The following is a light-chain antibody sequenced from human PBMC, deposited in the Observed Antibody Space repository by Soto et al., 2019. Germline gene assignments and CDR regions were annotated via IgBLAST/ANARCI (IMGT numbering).Light chain of an antibody. J-gene: IGKJ1*01. CDR3: QQYNSYPWT. V-gene: IGKV1-5*03. Sequence: DIQMTQSPSTLSASVGDRVTITCRASQSLNSWLAWYQQKPGKAPNLVIYKASTLENGVTSRFSGRGSGTEFTLTISSVQPDDFATYYCQQYNSYPWTFGQGTKVEVK. CDR1: QSLNSW. CDR2: KAS.